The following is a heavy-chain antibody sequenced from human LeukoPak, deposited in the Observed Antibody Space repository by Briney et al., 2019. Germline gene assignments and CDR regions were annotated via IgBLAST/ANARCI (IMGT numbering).Heavy chain of an antibody. J-gene: IGHJ4*02. Sequence: ASVKVSCKASGYTSTSSGISWVRQAPGQGREWMGWISVYNHDTMYAQKFQGRVTVTTDTSTSTAYMELRSLRSDDTAVYYCARTNLDCKNGVCYDYWGQGTLVTVSS. V-gene: IGHV1-18*01. D-gene: IGHD2-8*01. CDR3: ARTNLDCKNGVCYDY. CDR1: GYTSTSSG. CDR2: ISVYNHDT.